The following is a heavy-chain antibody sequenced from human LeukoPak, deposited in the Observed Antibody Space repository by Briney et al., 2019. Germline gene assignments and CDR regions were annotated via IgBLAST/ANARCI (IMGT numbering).Heavy chain of an antibody. J-gene: IGHJ4*02. CDR2: IYYSGNT. CDR3: AKALNWNYQADFDY. CDR1: GGSISSSNYF. D-gene: IGHD1-7*01. Sequence: PSETLSLTCTVSGGSISSSNYFWAWIRQPPGKVLEWIGIIYYSGNTHYSPSLKSRVTISIDTSNNQFSLRLSSVTAADTAVYYCAKALNWNYQADFDYWGQGILVTVSS. V-gene: IGHV4-39*01.